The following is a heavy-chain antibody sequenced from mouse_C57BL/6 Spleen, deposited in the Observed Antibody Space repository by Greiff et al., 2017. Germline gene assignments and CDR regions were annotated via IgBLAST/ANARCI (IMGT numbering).Heavy chain of an antibody. V-gene: IGHV1-59*01. CDR1: GYTFTSYW. D-gene: IGHD4-1*01. J-gene: IGHJ2*01. CDR3: ARSRLGPPYFDY. CDR2: IDPSDSYT. Sequence: QVQLQQPGAELVRPGTSVKLSCKASGYTFTSYWMHWVKQRPGQGLEWIGVIDPSDSYTNYNQKFKGKATLTVDTSSSTAYMQLSSLTSEDSAVYYCARSRLGPPYFDYWGQGTTLTVSS.